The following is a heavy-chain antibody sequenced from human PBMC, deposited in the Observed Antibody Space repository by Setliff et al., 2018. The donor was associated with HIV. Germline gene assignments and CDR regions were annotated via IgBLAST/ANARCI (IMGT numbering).Heavy chain of an antibody. V-gene: IGHV3-21*01. Sequence: KPGGSLRLSCAASGFTFSSYTMNWVRQAPGKGLEWVSSISYSTGYIYYADSVKGRFTTSRDNAKSSLYLQMNSLRAEDTAVYYCARGGPPNDYSYYFDSWGQGTLVTVSS. CDR1: GFTFSSYT. CDR2: ISYSTGYI. J-gene: IGHJ4*02. CDR3: ARGGPPNDYSYYFDS. D-gene: IGHD4-17*01.